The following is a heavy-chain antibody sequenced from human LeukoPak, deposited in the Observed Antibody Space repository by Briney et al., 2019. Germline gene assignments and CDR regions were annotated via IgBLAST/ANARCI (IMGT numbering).Heavy chain of an antibody. J-gene: IGHJ4*02. Sequence: SETLSLTCTVSGGSISSSSYYWGWIRQPPGKGLEWIGSIYYSGSTYYNPSLKSRVTISVDTSKNQFSLKLSSVTAADTAVYYCARGDTKPAPFDYWGQGTLVTVSS. CDR3: ARGDTKPAPFDY. D-gene: IGHD2-2*01. V-gene: IGHV4-39*01. CDR1: GGSISSSSYY. CDR2: IYYSGST.